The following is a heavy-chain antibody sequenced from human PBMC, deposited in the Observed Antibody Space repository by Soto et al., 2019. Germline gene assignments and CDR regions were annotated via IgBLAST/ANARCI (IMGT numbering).Heavy chain of an antibody. D-gene: IGHD1-26*01. J-gene: IGHJ4*02. V-gene: IGHV3-11*01. CDR2: ISGSGRTI. CDR1: GFSFSDYY. CDR3: ARDLGNCFDY. Sequence: GGSLRLSCGASGFSFSDYYMSWIRQAPGKGLEWISYISGSGRTISYADSVKGRFTISRDNAKSSLYLHLNNLTAEDTAVYFCARDLGNCFDYWGRGTLVTVSS.